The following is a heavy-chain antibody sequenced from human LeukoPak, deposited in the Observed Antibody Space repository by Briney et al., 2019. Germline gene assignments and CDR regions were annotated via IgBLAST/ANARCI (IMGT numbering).Heavy chain of an antibody. CDR3: ARDQYDFWSGYYTGDAFDI. V-gene: IGHV1-18*01. J-gene: IGHJ3*02. CDR2: ISAYNGNT. D-gene: IGHD3-3*01. CDR1: GYTFTSYG. Sequence: ASVKVSCKASGYTFTSYGISWVRQAPGQGLEWMGWISAYNGNTNYAQKLQGRVTMTTDTSTSTAYMELRSLRSDDTAVYYCARDQYDFWSGYYTGDAFDIWGQGTMVTVSS.